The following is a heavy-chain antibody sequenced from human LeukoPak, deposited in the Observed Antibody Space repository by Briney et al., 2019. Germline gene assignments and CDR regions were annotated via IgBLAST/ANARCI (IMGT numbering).Heavy chain of an antibody. CDR3: ARTTSMNYVGDPFDI. CDR1: GFTFSSYW. V-gene: IGHV3-74*01. Sequence: GGSLRLSCAASGFTFSSYWMHWVRQAPGRGRVWVSRINSDGSRTTYADSVKGRFTISRDNAKNTLYLQMNSLRAEDTAVYYCARTTSMNYVGDPFDIWGQGTMVTVSS. D-gene: IGHD1-7*01. J-gene: IGHJ3*02. CDR2: INSDGSRT.